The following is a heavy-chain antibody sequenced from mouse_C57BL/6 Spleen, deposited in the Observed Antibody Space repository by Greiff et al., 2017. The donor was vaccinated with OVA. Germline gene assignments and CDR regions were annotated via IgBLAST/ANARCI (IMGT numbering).Heavy chain of an antibody. CDR3: ARRGLGDFDY. CDR2: IYPSDSET. J-gene: IGHJ2*01. D-gene: IGHD4-1*01. CDR1: GYTFTSYW. Sequence: QVQLQQPGAELVRPGSSVKLSCKASGYTFTSYWMDWVKQRPGQGLEWIGNIYPSDSETHYNQKFKDKATLTVDKSSSTAYMQLSSLTSEDSAVYYCARRGLGDFDYWGQGTTLSVSS. V-gene: IGHV1-61*01.